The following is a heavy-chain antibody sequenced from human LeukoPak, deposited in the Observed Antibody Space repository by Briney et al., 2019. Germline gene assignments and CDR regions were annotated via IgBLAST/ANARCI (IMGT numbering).Heavy chain of an antibody. J-gene: IGHJ5*02. D-gene: IGHD3-22*01. V-gene: IGHV1-8*01. CDR3: AGMTYDGSGPNPNWFDP. Sequence: VASVKVSCKASGYSFTGYDINWVRQATGQGLEWMGWMNPNSGYTDYAQRFQGRITMTRNTSISTVYMELSSLRFEDTAIYYCAGMTYDGSGPNPNWFDPWGQGTLVTVSS. CDR2: MNPNSGYT. CDR1: GYSFTGYD.